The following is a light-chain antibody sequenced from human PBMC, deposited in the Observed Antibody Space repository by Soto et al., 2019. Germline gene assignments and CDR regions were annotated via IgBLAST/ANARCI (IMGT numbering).Light chain of an antibody. J-gene: IGKJ1*01. CDR3: QQYGSSPGT. CDR2: GAS. Sequence: EIVLTQSPGTLALSPGEGAALSCRASQSVSSSYLAWYQQKPGQAPRLLIYGASSRATGIPDRFSGSGSGTDFTLTISRLEAEDFAVYYCQQYGSSPGTFGQGTKVDIK. V-gene: IGKV3-20*01. CDR1: QSVSSSY.